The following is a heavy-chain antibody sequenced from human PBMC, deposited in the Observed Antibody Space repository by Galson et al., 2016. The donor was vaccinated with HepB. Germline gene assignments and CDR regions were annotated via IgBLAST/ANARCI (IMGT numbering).Heavy chain of an antibody. V-gene: IGHV4-38-2*01. Sequence: ETLSLTCSVSAYSISSDYYWGWIRQPPGKGLEWIGSIFQSEITYYNPSLKSRVTISGDTSKNQFSLKLSSVTAADTAVYYCARHQYYYGSSGYYFDYWGQGTLVTVSS. D-gene: IGHD3-22*01. J-gene: IGHJ4*02. CDR2: IFQSEIT. CDR3: ARHQYYYGSSGYYFDY. CDR1: AYSISSDYY.